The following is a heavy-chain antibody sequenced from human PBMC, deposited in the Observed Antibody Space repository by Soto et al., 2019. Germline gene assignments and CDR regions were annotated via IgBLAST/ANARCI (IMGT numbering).Heavy chain of an antibody. D-gene: IGHD3-16*02. V-gene: IGHV3-53*04. J-gene: IGHJ4*02. CDR2: IYSGGST. Sequence: GSLRLSCAASGFTVSSNYMSWVRQAPGKGLEWVSVIYSGGSTYYADSVKGRFTISRHNSKNTLYLQMNSLRAEDTAVYYCARVGDYIWGSYRYWGQGTLVTVSS. CDR3: ARVGDYIWGSYRY. CDR1: GFTVSSNY.